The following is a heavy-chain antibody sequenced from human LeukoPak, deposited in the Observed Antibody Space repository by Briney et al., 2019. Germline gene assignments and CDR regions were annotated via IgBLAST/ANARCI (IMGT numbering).Heavy chain of an antibody. CDR3: AKTSDQLLYSKFDY. J-gene: IGHJ4*02. V-gene: IGHV3-30*02. D-gene: IGHD2-2*02. CDR1: GFTFSTYG. CDR2: IQYDGSYK. Sequence: GGSLRLSCAASGFTFSTYGIHWVRQAPGKGLEWVAFIQYDGSYKFYADSVQGRFSISRDNSKNTLFLQMNSLRAEDTAVYYCAKTSDQLLYSKFDYWGQGTLVTVSS.